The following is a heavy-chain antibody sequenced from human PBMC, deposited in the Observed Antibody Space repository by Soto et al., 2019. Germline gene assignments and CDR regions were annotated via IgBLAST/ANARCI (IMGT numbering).Heavy chain of an antibody. CDR3: ARGGGYCSGGNCYSLDY. J-gene: IGHJ4*02. Sequence: QAQLVQSGAEVKKPGASVKVSCKASGYTFRSHGITWVRQAPGQGLEWMGWISANNCNTNYARKLQGRVTMTTDTSTSTAYLELRSLKSDDTAVYYCARGGGYCSGGNCYSLDYWGQGTLVYVS. CDR1: GYTFRSHG. V-gene: IGHV1-18*04. D-gene: IGHD2-15*01. CDR2: ISANNCNT.